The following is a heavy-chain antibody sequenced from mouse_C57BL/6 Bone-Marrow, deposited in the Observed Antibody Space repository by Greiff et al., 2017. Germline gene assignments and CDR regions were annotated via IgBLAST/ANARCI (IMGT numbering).Heavy chain of an antibody. CDR3: TRDGTYWYFDV. Sequence: QVQLQQSGAELVRPGASVTLSCKASGYTFTEYEMHWVKQTPVHGLEWIGAIDPETGGTAYNQKFKGKAILTADKSSSTAYMELRSLTSEDSAVYYCTRDGTYWYFDVWGTGTTVTVSS. D-gene: IGHD2-1*01. V-gene: IGHV1-15*01. J-gene: IGHJ1*03. CDR1: GYTFTEYE. CDR2: IDPETGGT.